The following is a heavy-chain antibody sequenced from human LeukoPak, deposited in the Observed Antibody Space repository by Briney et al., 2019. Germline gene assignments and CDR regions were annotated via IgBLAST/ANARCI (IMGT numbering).Heavy chain of an antibody. V-gene: IGHV4-39*01. CDR1: GGSISSSSYY. J-gene: IGHJ4*02. CDR3: ARHAGYCTGGVCYTFDY. CDR2: IYYSGST. D-gene: IGHD2-8*02. Sequence: SETLSLTCTVSGGSISSSSYYWGWIRQPPGKGLEWIGSIYYSGSTYYNPSLKSRVTISVDTSKNQFSLKLSSVTAADTAVYYCARHAGYCTGGVCYTFDYWGQGTLVTVSS.